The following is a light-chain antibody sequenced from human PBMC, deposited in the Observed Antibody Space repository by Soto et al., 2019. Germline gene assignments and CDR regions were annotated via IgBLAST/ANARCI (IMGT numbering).Light chain of an antibody. CDR1: HSASSSY. CDR2: GAS. V-gene: IGKV3-20*01. CDR3: QQYGSSPLT. Sequence: ETVLTQSPGTLSLSPAPRLTLSGRASHSASSSYLAWYQQKPGQAPRLLIYGASSRASGIPDRFSGSGSGTDFTLTISRLEPEDFAVYYCQQYGSSPLTFGGGTTVDIK. J-gene: IGKJ4*02.